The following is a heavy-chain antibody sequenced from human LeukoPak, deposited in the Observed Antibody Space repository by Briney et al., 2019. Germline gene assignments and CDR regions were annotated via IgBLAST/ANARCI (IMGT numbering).Heavy chain of an antibody. CDR2: IYYSGIT. CDR1: GDSITTYY. Sequence: TSETLSLTCTVSGDSITTYYWSWIRQPPGKGLEWIGYIYYSGITSYNPSLKRRVTISVDTSNNQFSLMLTSVTAADTAVYYCATIPLYYDSLGWFDPWGQGTLVTVSS. D-gene: IGHD3-3*01. V-gene: IGHV4-59*08. J-gene: IGHJ5*02. CDR3: ATIPLYYDSLGWFDP.